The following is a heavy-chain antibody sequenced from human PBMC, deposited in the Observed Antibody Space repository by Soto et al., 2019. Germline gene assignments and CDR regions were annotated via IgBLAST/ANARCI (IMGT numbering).Heavy chain of an antibody. CDR2: IYYSGST. V-gene: IGHV4-30-4*01. Sequence: SETLSLTCTVSGGSISSGDYYWSWIRQPPGKGLEWIGYIYYSGSTYYNPSLKSRITISVDTSKNQFSLKLSSVTAADTAVYYCARGGYGDPGYYFDYWGKGTLVTVS. J-gene: IGHJ4*02. D-gene: IGHD4-17*01. CDR3: ARGGYGDPGYYFDY. CDR1: GGSISSGDYY.